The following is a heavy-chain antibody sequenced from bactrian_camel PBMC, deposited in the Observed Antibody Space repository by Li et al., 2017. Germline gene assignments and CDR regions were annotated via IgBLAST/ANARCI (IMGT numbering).Heavy chain of an antibody. V-gene: IGHV3S26*01. J-gene: IGHJ4*01. CDR2: IDEDGTT. Sequence: HVQLVESGGGSVEPGGSLRLSCAASGFSASTYCMGWFRQTPGREREGVATIDEDGTTRYISFVKGRFTISQDGAKNTLYLHMNNLKPEDTAMYHCAASGGQLGRWCYEFPVNWVSWLYNWGQGTQVTVS. CDR3: AASGGQLGRWCYEFPVNWVSWLYN. D-gene: IGHD3*01. CDR1: GFSASTYC.